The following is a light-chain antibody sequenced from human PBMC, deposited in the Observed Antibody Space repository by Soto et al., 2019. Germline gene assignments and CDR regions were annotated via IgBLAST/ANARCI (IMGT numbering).Light chain of an antibody. Sequence: QSVLTQPPSASGTPGQRVTISCSGSRPNIGSHTVNWYQQLPGTAPKLLIYSDNQRTSGVPDRFSGSKSGTSASLAISGLQSEDEADYYCAAWDDSLNCYVFGTGTKVTVL. J-gene: IGLJ1*01. CDR3: AAWDDSLNCYV. V-gene: IGLV1-44*01. CDR2: SDN. CDR1: RPNIGSHT.